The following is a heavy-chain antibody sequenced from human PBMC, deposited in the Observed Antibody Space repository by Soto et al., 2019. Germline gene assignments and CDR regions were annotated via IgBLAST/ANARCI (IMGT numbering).Heavy chain of an antibody. J-gene: IGHJ5*02. CDR1: GGSFSGYY. Sequence: QVQLQQWGAGLLKPSETLSLTCAVYGGSFSGYYWSWIRQPPGKGLEWIGEINHSGSTNYNPSLKSRVTISVDTSKNQFSLKLSSVTAADTAVYYCARVEMRQQRFPTRGWFDTWCQGTLVTVSS. V-gene: IGHV4-34*01. CDR2: INHSGST. CDR3: ARVEMRQQRFPTRGWFDT. D-gene: IGHD6-13*01.